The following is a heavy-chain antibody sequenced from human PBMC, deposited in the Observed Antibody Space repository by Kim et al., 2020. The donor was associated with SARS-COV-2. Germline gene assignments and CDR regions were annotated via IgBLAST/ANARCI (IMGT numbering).Heavy chain of an antibody. CDR2: INHSGST. J-gene: IGHJ4*02. Sequence: SETLSLTCAVYGGSFSGYYWSWIRQPPGKGLEWIGEINHSGSTNYNPSLKSRVTISVDTSKNQFSLKLSSVTAADTAVYYCARPQDRYFDYWGQGTLVTVSS. CDR3: ARPQDRYFDY. CDR1: GGSFSGYY. V-gene: IGHV4-34*01.